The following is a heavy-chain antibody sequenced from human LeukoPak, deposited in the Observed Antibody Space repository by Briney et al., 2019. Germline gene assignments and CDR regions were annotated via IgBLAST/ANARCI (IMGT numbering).Heavy chain of an antibody. CDR1: GASISSSSYY. CDR3: ARQNVGHYFHY. V-gene: IGHV4-39*01. D-gene: IGHD1-1*01. J-gene: IGHJ4*02. CDR2: IYYSGST. Sequence: SSGTLSLTCTVSGASISSSSYYWGWIRQPPGKGLEWIGNIYYSGSTYYNPSLKSRVTISVDTSKNQLSLKLSSVTAADTAVYYCARQNVGHYFHYWGQGTLVTVSS.